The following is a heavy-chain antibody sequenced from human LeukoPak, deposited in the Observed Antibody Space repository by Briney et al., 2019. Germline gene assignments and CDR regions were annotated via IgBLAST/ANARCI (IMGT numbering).Heavy chain of an antibody. Sequence: SETLSLTCTVSGGSISSYYWSWIRQPPGKGLEWIGYIYYSGSTNYNPSLKSRVTISVDTSKNQFSLKLSSVTAADTAVYYCARTPTVAPIGYFDYWGQGTLVTVSS. CDR2: IYYSGST. CDR3: ARTPTVAPIGYFDY. CDR1: GGSISSYY. J-gene: IGHJ4*02. V-gene: IGHV4-59*01. D-gene: IGHD6-19*01.